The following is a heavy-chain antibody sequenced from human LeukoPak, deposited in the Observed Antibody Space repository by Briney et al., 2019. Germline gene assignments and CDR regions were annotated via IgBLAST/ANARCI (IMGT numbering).Heavy chain of an antibody. D-gene: IGHD3-9*01. J-gene: IGHJ4*02. CDR1: GGTFSSYA. V-gene: IGHV1-69*05. Sequence: SVKVSCKAYGGTFSSYAISWVRQAPGQGLEWMGGIIPIFGTANYAQKFQGRVTITTDASTSTAYLELSSLRSEDTAVYYCARTGLAYYDILTGYSTQYYDYWGQGTLVTVSS. CDR3: ARTGLAYYDILTGYSTQYYDY. CDR2: IIPIFGTA.